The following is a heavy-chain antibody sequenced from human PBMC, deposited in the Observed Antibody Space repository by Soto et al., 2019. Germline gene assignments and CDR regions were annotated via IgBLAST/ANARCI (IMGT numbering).Heavy chain of an antibody. J-gene: IGHJ5*02. D-gene: IGHD4-4*01. V-gene: IGHV2-5*02. CDR3: AHSSLHYKIWFDP. CDR2: IYWDANT. CDR1: GFALSSDVVG. Sequence: QITLKESGPAVVKPNQTLTLTCTLYGFALSSDVVGVGWIRQPPGKAPEWLAVIYWDANTRYSPSLKSRHTITRDTSKNQVVLTMTNMDPVDTATYFCAHSSLHYKIWFDPWGQGTLVTVSS.